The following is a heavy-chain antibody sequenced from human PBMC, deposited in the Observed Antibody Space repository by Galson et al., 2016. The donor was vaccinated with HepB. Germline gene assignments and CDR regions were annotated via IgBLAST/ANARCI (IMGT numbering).Heavy chain of an antibody. D-gene: IGHD3-10*01. Sequence: SETLSLTCSVSGGSISSSTYSWGWIRQPPGKGLEWIGSINYGGNTYYNPSLRSRVTISVDTSRNQFSLKLSSVTAADTAVYYCAGHYSFGSGTYRPFDFWGQGTLVTVSS. CDR2: INYGGNT. CDR3: AGHYSFGSGTYRPFDF. V-gene: IGHV4-39*01. J-gene: IGHJ4*02. CDR1: GGSISSSTYS.